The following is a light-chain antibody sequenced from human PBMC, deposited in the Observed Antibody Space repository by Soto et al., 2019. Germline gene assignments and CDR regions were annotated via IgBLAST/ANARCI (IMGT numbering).Light chain of an antibody. CDR3: QQYFSYPIT. CDR1: QGISSY. CDR2: AAS. Sequence: AIRMTQSPSSFSASTGDRVTITCRASQGISSYLAWYQQNPGKAPKLLIYAASTLQSGVPSRFSGTGSGTDFTLTISCLQSEDFATYYGQQYFSYPITFGQGTRLEIK. V-gene: IGKV1-8*01. J-gene: IGKJ5*01.